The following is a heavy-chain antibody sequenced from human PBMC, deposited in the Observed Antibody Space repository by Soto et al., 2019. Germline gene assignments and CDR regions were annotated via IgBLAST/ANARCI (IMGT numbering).Heavy chain of an antibody. CDR3: ARVVGSSGWVDY. CDR1: GFTFSSYG. V-gene: IGHV3-33*01. Sequence: QVQLVESGGGVVQPGRSLRLSCAASGFTFSSYGMHWVRQAPGKGLEWVAVIWYDGSNKYYADSVKGRFTISRDNSKNTLYLQMTSLRAEDTAVYYCARVVGSSGWVDYWGQGTLVTVSS. D-gene: IGHD6-19*01. CDR2: IWYDGSNK. J-gene: IGHJ4*02.